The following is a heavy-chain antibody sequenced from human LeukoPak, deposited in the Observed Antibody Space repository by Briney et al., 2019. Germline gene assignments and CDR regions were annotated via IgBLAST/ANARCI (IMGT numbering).Heavy chain of an antibody. CDR2: IYYSGST. CDR3: ARERAVTTYYFDY. J-gene: IGHJ4*02. CDR1: GGSISSSSYY. D-gene: IGHD4-17*01. Sequence: SETLSLTCTVSGGSISSSSYYWGWIRQPPGKGLEWIGSIYYSGSTYYNPSLKSRVTISVDTSKNQLSLKLSSVTAADTAVYYCARERAVTTYYFDYWGQGTLVTVSS. V-gene: IGHV4-39*07.